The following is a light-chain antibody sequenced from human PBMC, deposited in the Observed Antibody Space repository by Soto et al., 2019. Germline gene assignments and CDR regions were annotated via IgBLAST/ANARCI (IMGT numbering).Light chain of an antibody. CDR1: SGHSSYI. CDR2: LEGSGSY. Sequence: QLVLTQSSSASASLGSSVKLTCTLSSGHSSYIIAWHQQQPGKAPRYLMKLEGSGSYNKGSGVPDRFSGSSSGADRYLTISILQSEDEADYYCETWDCNTRVFGGGAKLPVL. CDR3: ETWDCNTRV. V-gene: IGLV4-60*03. J-gene: IGLJ3*02.